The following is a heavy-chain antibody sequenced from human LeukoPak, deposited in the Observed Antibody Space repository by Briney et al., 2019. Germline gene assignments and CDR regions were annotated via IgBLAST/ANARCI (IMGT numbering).Heavy chain of an antibody. CDR1: GFTFSSYA. V-gene: IGHV3-23*01. J-gene: IGHJ4*02. CDR3: AKDRSCTNDICHGDFDY. D-gene: IGHD2-8*01. Sequence: GGSLRLSCAASGFTFSSYAVSWVRQAPGKGLEWVSSISGSGGSTYSADPVKGRFTISRDNSKNTLYLQMSSLRAEDTALYYCAKDRSCTNDICHGDFDYWGQGTLVTVSS. CDR2: ISGSGGST.